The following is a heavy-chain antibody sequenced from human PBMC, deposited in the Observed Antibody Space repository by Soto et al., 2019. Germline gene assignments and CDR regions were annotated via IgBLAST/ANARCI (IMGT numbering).Heavy chain of an antibody. D-gene: IGHD3-3*01. Sequence: QVQLLQSGAEVKKPGSSVKVSCKASGATFSSFAFSWVRQAPGQGLEWMGVIIPIFDTISYAQKIQGRVTITADESTRTAYMELNSLTSDDTAVYYCASPLKWSGYYIAFDYWGQGTLVIVSS. CDR1: GATFSSFA. CDR3: ASPLKWSGYYIAFDY. J-gene: IGHJ4*02. CDR2: IIPIFDTI. V-gene: IGHV1-69*01.